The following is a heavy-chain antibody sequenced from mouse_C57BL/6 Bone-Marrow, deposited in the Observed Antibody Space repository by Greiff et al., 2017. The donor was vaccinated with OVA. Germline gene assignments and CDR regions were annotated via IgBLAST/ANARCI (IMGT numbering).Heavy chain of an antibody. J-gene: IGHJ4*01. CDR3: ARHQIYYGSTWSMDY. V-gene: IGHV2-6-1*01. D-gene: IGHD1-1*01. CDR2: IWSDGST. Sequence: VQRVESGPGLVAPSQSLSITCTVSGFSLTSYGVHWVRQPPGKGLEWLVVIWSDGSTTYNSALKSRLSISKDNSKSQVFLKMNSLQTDDTAMYYCARHQIYYGSTWSMDYWGQGTSVTVSS. CDR1: GFSLTSYG.